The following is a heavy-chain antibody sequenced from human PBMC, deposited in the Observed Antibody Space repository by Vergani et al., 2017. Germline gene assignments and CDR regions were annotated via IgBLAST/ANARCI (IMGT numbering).Heavy chain of an antibody. CDR1: SHTFQTYG. D-gene: IGHD6-19*01. V-gene: IGHV1-18*01. Sequence: QVQLVQSGAELKKPGASVSVSCKGSSHTFQTYGISWVRQAPGKGLEWMAWIRPYTGHTIYAQRFQDRVTMTRDTSISTAYMELSRLRSDDTAVYYCARAQWLVPYFDYWGQGTLVTVSS. CDR3: ARAQWLVPYFDY. CDR2: IRPYTGHT. J-gene: IGHJ4*02.